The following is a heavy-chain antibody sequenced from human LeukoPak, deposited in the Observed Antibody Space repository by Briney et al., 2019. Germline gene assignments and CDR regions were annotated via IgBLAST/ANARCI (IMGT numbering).Heavy chain of an antibody. CDR2: ISPTGSTT. CDR1: GFSSSGHW. D-gene: IGHD6-6*01. Sequence: GGSLRPSCTASGFSSSGHWMHWARQLPGKGLVWVSRISPTGSTTSYADSVKGRFTVSRDNAKNTLYLQVNNLRAEDTAVYYCARGPNSNWSGLDFWGQGTLLTVSS. V-gene: IGHV3-74*01. J-gene: IGHJ4*02. CDR3: ARGPNSNWSGLDF.